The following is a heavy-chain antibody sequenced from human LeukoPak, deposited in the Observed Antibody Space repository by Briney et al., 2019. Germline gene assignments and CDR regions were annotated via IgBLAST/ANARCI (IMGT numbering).Heavy chain of an antibody. CDR3: ARSTAGLDY. CDR2: IREDGSEK. D-gene: IGHD6-13*01. CDR1: GFTFSSYW. J-gene: IGHJ4*02. Sequence: GGSLRLSCVASGFTFSSYWMGWVRQAPGKGLEWVANIREDGSEKYYVDSVKGRFTISRDNAKNSVYLQMNSLRAEDTAMYYCARSTAGLDYWGQGTLVTVSS. V-gene: IGHV3-7*01.